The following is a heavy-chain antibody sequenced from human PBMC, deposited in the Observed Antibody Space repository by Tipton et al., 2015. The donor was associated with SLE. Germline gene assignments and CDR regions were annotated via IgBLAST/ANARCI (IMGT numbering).Heavy chain of an antibody. CDR3: AKTRDGDAYWYFDL. CDR1: GFTFSSYA. V-gene: IGHV3-23*03. CDR2: IYSGGDST. Sequence: PRLSCVGSGFTFSSYAMNWVRQAPGKGLEWVSTIYSGGDSTLYADSVQGRFTISRDNSKNTLYLQMNSLRGDDTAVYYCAKTRDGDAYWYFDLWGRGTLVTVSS. J-gene: IGHJ2*01. D-gene: IGHD4-17*01.